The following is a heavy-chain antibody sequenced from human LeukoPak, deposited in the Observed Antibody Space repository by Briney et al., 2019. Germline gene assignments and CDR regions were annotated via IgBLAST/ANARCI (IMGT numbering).Heavy chain of an antibody. CDR3: ARAGYSSGWPFDY. J-gene: IGHJ4*02. CDR1: GGSFSGYY. CDR2: INHSGST. Sequence: SETLSLTCAVYGGSFSGYYWSWIRQPPGKGLEWIGEINHSGSTNYNPSLKSRVTISVDTSKNQFSLKLSSVTAADTAVYYCARAGYSSGWPFDYWGQGTLVTASS. V-gene: IGHV4-34*01. D-gene: IGHD6-25*01.